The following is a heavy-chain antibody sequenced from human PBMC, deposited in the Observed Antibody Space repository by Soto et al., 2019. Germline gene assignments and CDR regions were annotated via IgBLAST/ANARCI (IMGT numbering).Heavy chain of an antibody. CDR1: GFTFSSYA. D-gene: IGHD3-22*01. J-gene: IGHJ4*02. V-gene: IGHV3-30-3*01. CDR2: ISYDGSNK. Sequence: GGSLRLSCAASGFTFSSYAMHWVRQAPGKGLEWVAVISYDGSNKYYADSVKGRFTISRDNSKNTLYLQMNSLRAEDTAVYYCARGNRIYYDSSGYYSPYDYWGQGTLVTVSS. CDR3: ARGNRIYYDSSGYYSPYDY.